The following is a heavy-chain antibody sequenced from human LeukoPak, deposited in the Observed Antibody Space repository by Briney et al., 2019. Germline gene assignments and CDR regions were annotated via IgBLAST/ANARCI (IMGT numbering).Heavy chain of an antibody. J-gene: IGHJ4*02. Sequence: SETLSLTCAVSGGSISSGGYSWSWIRQPPGKGLEWIGYIYYSGSTYYNPSLKSRATISVDTSKNQFSLKLSSVTAADTAVYYCARGRRSVMMAWLSLRFDYWGQGTLVTVS. CDR1: GGSISSGGYS. D-gene: IGHD5-24*01. CDR3: ARGRRSVMMAWLSLRFDY. V-gene: IGHV4-30-4*07. CDR2: IYYSGST.